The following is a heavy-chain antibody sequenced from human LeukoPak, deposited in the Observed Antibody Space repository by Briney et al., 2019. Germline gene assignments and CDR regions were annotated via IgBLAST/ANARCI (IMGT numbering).Heavy chain of an antibody. V-gene: IGHV3-48*01. CDR3: AKDLGYDFWSGYGMDV. J-gene: IGHJ6*02. D-gene: IGHD3-3*01. Sequence: GGSLRLSCAASGFTFSGFAMDWVRQAPGRGLEWVSYISSSSSKIYYADSVKGRFTISRDNSKNTLYLQMNSLRAEDTAVYYCAKDLGYDFWSGYGMDVWGQGTTVTVSS. CDR1: GFTFSGFA. CDR2: ISSSSSKI.